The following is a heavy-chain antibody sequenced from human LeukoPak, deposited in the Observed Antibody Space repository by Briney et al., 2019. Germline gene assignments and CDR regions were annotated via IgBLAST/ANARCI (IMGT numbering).Heavy chain of an antibody. CDR2: INPKSGDT. V-gene: IGHV1-46*01. CDR1: GYKFTSHY. J-gene: IGHJ4*02. D-gene: IGHD1-26*01. Sequence: ASVNVSCKASGYKFTSHYIHWVRQAPGQGLEWMGIINPKSGDTVFAQKLQGRVTMTRDTSTSTVYMELSSLRSDDTAIYYCARDRSGSSPFDYWGQGTLVTISS. CDR3: ARDRSGSSPFDY.